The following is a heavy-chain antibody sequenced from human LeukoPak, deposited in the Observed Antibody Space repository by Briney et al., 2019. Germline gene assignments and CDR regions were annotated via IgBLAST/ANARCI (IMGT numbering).Heavy chain of an antibody. CDR3: ARSQLYYDYVWGSYRPDYFDY. D-gene: IGHD3-16*02. CDR2: IYHSGST. J-gene: IGHJ4*02. Sequence: SGTLSLTCAVSGGSISSSNWWSWVRQPPGKGLEWIGYIYHSGSTYYNPSLKSRVTISVDRSKNQFSLKLSSVTAADTAVYYCARSQLYYDYVWGSYRPDYFDYWGRGTLVTVSS. CDR1: GGSISSSNW. V-gene: IGHV4-4*02.